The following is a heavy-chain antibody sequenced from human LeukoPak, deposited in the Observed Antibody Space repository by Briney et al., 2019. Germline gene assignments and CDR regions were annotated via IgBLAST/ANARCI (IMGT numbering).Heavy chain of an antibody. Sequence: GGSLRLSCAASGFTFSSYVANWVRQAPGKGLEWVSAISGSGGSTFYADSVKGRFTISRDNSKNTLYLQMSSLRAEDTAVYYCAKDRGRYYDSSGYYWGYYFDSWGQGILVAVST. D-gene: IGHD3-22*01. CDR1: GFTFSSYV. V-gene: IGHV3-23*01. CDR2: ISGSGGST. CDR3: AKDRGRYYDSSGYYWGYYFDS. J-gene: IGHJ4*02.